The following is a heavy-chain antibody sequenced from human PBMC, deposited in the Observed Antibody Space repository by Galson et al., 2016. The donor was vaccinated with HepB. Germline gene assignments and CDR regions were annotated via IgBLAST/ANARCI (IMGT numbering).Heavy chain of an antibody. D-gene: IGHD6-19*01. V-gene: IGHV1-69*13. CDR1: GGTLNNYG. J-gene: IGHJ6*02. CDR3: ATAPYSSGWYNYYYDGMDV. CDR2: IIPFFGSA. Sequence: SVKVSCKASGGTLNNYGVTWVRQAPGQGLEWVGGIIPFFGSANHAQKFQGRVTITADVSTSTVYMQLSSLRSEDTAVYYCATAPYSSGWYNYYYDGMDVWGQGSTVTVSS.